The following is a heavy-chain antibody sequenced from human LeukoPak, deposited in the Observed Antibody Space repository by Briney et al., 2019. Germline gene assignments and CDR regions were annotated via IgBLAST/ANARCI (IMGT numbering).Heavy chain of an antibody. V-gene: IGHV3-66*01. CDR3: TRGGSVPATRSFDY. D-gene: IGHD6-19*01. CDR2: IYSGGTT. Sequence: AGSPRLSCSASGFTVSSDYMSWVRQAPGKGLALLSVIYSGGTTYYADSVKGRFTISRDNSKNTVYLQMNSLRVEDTAVYYCTRGGSVPATRSFDYWGQGTLVTVSS. J-gene: IGHJ4*02. CDR1: GFTVSSDY.